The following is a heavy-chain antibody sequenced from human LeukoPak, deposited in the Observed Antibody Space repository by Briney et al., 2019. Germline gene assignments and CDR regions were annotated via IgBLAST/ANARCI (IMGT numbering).Heavy chain of an antibody. CDR2: IYYSGSS. CDR1: GGSISSYC. Sequence: SETLSLTCTGSGGSISSYCWSWIRQPPGKGLEWFGDIYYSGSSNYNPSLKSQVTISVDTSKIQFSLKLGSVTAADTAVYYCARSYSPYYYDSSGHPYFDYWGQGTLVTVSS. J-gene: IGHJ4*02. CDR3: ARSYSPYYYDSSGHPYFDY. V-gene: IGHV4-59*01. D-gene: IGHD3-22*01.